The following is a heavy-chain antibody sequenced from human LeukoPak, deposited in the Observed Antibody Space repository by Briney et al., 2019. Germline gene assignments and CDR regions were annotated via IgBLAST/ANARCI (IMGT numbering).Heavy chain of an antibody. D-gene: IGHD5-12*01. Sequence: PSETLSLTCTVSGGSISSYYWSWIRQPPGKGLEWIGYIYYSGSTNYNPSLKSRVTISVDTSKNQFSLKLSSVTAADTAVYYCARSLYSGYDYVWFDPWGQRTLVTVSS. V-gene: IGHV4-59*08. CDR2: IYYSGST. CDR1: GGSISSYY. CDR3: ARSLYSGYDYVWFDP. J-gene: IGHJ5*02.